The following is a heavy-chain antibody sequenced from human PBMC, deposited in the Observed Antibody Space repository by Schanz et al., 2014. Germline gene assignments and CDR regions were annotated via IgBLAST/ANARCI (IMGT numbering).Heavy chain of an antibody. Sequence: QVQLQESGPGLLKPSETLSLTCTVSGGSIRSYFWSWIRQPPGKGLEWIGYIYYSGSSDYNPSLKSRVTISVDTSKNQFSLTLTSLTAADTAVYYCARDSLRGATGGYGMDVWGQGTTGTVSS. CDR3: ARDSLRGATGGYGMDV. CDR1: GGSIRSYF. CDR2: IYYSGSS. V-gene: IGHV4-59*12. J-gene: IGHJ6*02. D-gene: IGHD2-8*02.